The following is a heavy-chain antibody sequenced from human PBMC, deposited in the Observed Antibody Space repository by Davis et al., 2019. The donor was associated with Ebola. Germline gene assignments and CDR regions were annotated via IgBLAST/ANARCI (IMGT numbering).Heavy chain of an antibody. Sequence: GESLKISCAASGFTFSSYAMHWVRQAPGKGLEWVAVISYDGSNKYYADSVKGRFTISRDNSKNTLYLQMNSLRAEDTAVYYCARDGTVNVASLDYWGQGILVTVSS. CDR2: ISYDGSNK. CDR3: ARDGTVNVASLDY. D-gene: IGHD3/OR15-3a*01. CDR1: GFTFSSYA. J-gene: IGHJ4*02. V-gene: IGHV3-30-3*01.